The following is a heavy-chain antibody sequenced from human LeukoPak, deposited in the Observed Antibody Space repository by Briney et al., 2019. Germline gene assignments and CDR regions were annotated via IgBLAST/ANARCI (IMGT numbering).Heavy chain of an antibody. CDR1: GFTFSNYG. V-gene: IGHV3-30*02. Sequence: SGGSLRLSCAASGFTFSNYGMHWVRQAPGKGLEWVAFIRNDGSTKYYAYSVKGRFTISRDNSKNTLYLQMNSLRAEGTAVYYCARVSRGPHPYYYDSSGYMDYWGQGTLVTVSS. CDR2: IRNDGSTK. CDR3: ARVSRGPHPYYYDSSGYMDY. D-gene: IGHD3-22*01. J-gene: IGHJ4*02.